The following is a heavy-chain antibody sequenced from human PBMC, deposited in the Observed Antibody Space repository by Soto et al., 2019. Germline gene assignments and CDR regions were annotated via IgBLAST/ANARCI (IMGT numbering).Heavy chain of an antibody. D-gene: IGHD3-10*01. CDR1: GFSLSTSGMC. CDR3: ARTPDYYGSGSYPDY. Sequence: SGPTLVNPTQTLTLTCTFSGFSLSTSGMCVSWLRQPPGKALEWLARIDWDDDKYYSTSLKTRLTISKDTSKNQVVLTMTNMDTVDTATYYCARTPDYYGSGSYPDYWGQGTLVTVSS. V-gene: IGHV2-70*11. J-gene: IGHJ4*02. CDR2: IDWDDDK.